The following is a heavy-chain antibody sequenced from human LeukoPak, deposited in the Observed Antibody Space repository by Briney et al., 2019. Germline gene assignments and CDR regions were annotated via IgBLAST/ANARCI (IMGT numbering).Heavy chain of an antibody. Sequence: PSXXLSLTCTVSGGSMSRYYWSWIRQPAGKGVEWIGRIYTSGSTNYNPSLKRRVTISVDTSRNQFSLSLRSVTAADTAVYYCARVRYEGFDPWGQGTLVTVSS. CDR3: ARVRYEGFDP. CDR2: IYTSGST. CDR1: GGSMSRYY. J-gene: IGHJ5*02. V-gene: IGHV4-4*07. D-gene: IGHD3-3*01.